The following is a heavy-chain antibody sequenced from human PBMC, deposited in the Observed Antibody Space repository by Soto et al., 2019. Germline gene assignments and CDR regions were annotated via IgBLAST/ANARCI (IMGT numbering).Heavy chain of an antibody. CDR3: ARDRMQTRRGYSYGNMDV. Sequence: EVQLVETGGGLIQPGGSLRLSCAASGFTVSSNYMSWVRQAPGKGLEWVSVIYSGGSTYYANSVKGRITISRDNPKNTLNLQMNSLRAEDTAVYYGARDRMQTRRGYSYGNMDVWGQGTTVTVSS. D-gene: IGHD5-18*01. CDR1: GFTVSSNY. V-gene: IGHV3-53*02. CDR2: IYSGGST. J-gene: IGHJ6*02.